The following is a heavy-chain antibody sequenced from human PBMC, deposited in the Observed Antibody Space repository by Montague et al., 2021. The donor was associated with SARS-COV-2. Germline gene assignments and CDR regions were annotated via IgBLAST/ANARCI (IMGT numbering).Heavy chain of an antibody. Sequence: SETLSLTCTVSGGSISSSSYYWGWIRQPPGKGLEWIGSIYYSGSTYYNPSLKSRVTMSVDTPKNQFSLKLSSVTAADTAVYYCARSWGQWLLWWYYFDYWGQGTLVTVSS. J-gene: IGHJ4*02. CDR2: IYYSGST. CDR1: GGSISSSSYY. CDR3: ARSWGQWLLWWYYFDY. V-gene: IGHV4-39*01. D-gene: IGHD6-19*01.